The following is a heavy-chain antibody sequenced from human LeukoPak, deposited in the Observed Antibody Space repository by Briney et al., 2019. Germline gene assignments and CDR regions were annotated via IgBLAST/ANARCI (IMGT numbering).Heavy chain of an antibody. D-gene: IGHD5-18*01. CDR1: GFTFSSYA. CDR3: AKDPCPVGYSYGDY. Sequence: GGSLRLSCAASGFTFSSYAMSWVRQAPGKGLEWVSAISGSGGSTYYADSVKGRFTISRDNSKNTLYLQMNSLRAEDTAVYYCAKDPCPVGYSYGDYWGQGTLVTVSS. J-gene: IGHJ4*02. CDR2: ISGSGGST. V-gene: IGHV3-23*01.